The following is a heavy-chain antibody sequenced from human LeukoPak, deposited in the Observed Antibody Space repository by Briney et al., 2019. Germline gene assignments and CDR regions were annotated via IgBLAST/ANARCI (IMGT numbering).Heavy chain of an antibody. Sequence: GSVKVSCKASGYTFTDYYMHWVRQAPGQGLEWMGWINPNSGGTNYAQKFQGRVTMTRDTSITTAYMELSRLRSDDTAVYYCARNLDGYDDYWGQGTLVTVSS. J-gene: IGHJ4*02. V-gene: IGHV1-2*02. D-gene: IGHD5-18*01. CDR1: GYTFTDYY. CDR3: ARNLDGYDDY. CDR2: INPNSGGT.